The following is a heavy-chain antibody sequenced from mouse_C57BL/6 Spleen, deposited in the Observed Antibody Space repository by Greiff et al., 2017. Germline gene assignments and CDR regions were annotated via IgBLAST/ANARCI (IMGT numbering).Heavy chain of an antibody. V-gene: IGHV1-64*01. J-gene: IGHJ4*01. Sequence: VQLQQPGAELVKPGASVKLSCKASGYTFTSYWMHWVKQRPGQGLEWIGMIHPNSGSTNYNEKFKSKATLTVDKSSSTAYMQLSSLTSEDSAVYYCASYEGHYYAMDYCGQGTSVTVAS. CDR2: IHPNSGST. D-gene: IGHD2-3*01. CDR1: GYTFTSYW. CDR3: ASYEGHYYAMDY.